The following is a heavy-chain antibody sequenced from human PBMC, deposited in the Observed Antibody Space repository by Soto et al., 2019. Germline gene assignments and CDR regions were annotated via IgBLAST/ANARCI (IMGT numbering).Heavy chain of an antibody. V-gene: IGHV1-8*01. D-gene: IGHD2-21*01. CDR1: GYTFTEND. Sequence: ASVKVSCKASGYTFTENDINWVRQATGQGLEWMGWMNPNSGNTGYAQKFQGRVTMTRDNSITTAYTELSSLRSEDTAVYFCVRAPLDYYSADYFDNWGQGTLVTVSS. J-gene: IGHJ4*02. CDR2: MNPNSGNT. CDR3: VRAPLDYYSADYFDN.